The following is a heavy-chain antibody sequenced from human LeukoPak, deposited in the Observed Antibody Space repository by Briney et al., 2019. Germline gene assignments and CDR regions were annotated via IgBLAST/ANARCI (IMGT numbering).Heavy chain of an antibody. J-gene: IGHJ6*02. CDR3: ARVGGGDIVVVPAARYSYYGMDV. CDR2: INSDGSST. Sequence: PGGSLRLSCAASGFTFSSYWMHWVRHAPGKGLVWVSRINSDGSSTSYADSVKGRFTISRDNAKNTLYLQMNSLRAEDTAVYYCARVGGGDIVVVPAARYSYYGMDVWGQGTTVTVSS. V-gene: IGHV3-74*01. CDR1: GFTFSSYW. D-gene: IGHD2-2*01.